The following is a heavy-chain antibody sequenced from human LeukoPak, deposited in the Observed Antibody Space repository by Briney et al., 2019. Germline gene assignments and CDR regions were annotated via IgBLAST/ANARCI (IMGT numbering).Heavy chain of an antibody. CDR3: AKTSGGGGTIIGSGYFDN. J-gene: IGHJ4*02. V-gene: IGHV3-23*01. CDR2: ISGSGTVT. D-gene: IGHD3-10*01. Sequence: GGSLRLSCAASRFTFRNHAMNGLRQAPGKGLEWLSIISGSGTVTYYADSVKGRFTISRDNSENTLYLQMNSMRAEDTAVYYCAKTSGGGGTIIGSGYFDNWGQGTLVTVSS. CDR1: RFTFRNHA.